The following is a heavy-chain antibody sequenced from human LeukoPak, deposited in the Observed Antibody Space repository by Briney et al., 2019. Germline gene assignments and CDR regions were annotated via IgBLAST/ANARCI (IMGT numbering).Heavy chain of an antibody. CDR2: MNPNSGNT. Sequence: GASVKVSCKASGYTFTSYDINWVRQATGQGLEWMGWMNPNSGNTGYAQKFQGRVTMTRNTSISTAYMELSSLRSEDTAVYYCARGVPTQSHQLLYMWFDPWGQGTLVTVSS. CDR1: GYTFTSYD. CDR3: ARGVPTQSHQLLYMWFDP. J-gene: IGHJ5*02. V-gene: IGHV1-8*01. D-gene: IGHD2-2*02.